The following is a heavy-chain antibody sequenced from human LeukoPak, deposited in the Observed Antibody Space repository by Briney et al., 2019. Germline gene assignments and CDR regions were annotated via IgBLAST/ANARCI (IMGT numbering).Heavy chain of an antibody. CDR3: ARKYYYDSSGYIY. CDR2: ISSSSSTI. J-gene: IGHJ4*02. CDR1: GFTFSIYS. D-gene: IGHD3-22*01. V-gene: IGHV3-48*02. Sequence: PGGSLRLSCAASGFTFSIYSMNWVRQAPGKGLEWVSYISSSSSTIYYADSVKGRFTISRDNAKNSLYLQMNSLRDEDTAVYYCARKYYYDSSGYIYWGQGTLVTVSS.